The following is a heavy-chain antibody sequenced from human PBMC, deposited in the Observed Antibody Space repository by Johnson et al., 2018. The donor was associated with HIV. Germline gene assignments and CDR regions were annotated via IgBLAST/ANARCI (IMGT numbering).Heavy chain of an antibody. D-gene: IGHD6-25*01. J-gene: IGHJ3*02. CDR2: ISWNSGSI. CDR3: AKAISIAATPYAFDM. V-gene: IGHV3-9*01. Sequence: VQLVESGGGLVQPGGSLRLSCAASGFTFSSYAMSWVRQAPGKGLEWVSAISWNSGSIGYADSVKGRFTISRDNAKNSLYLQMNSLRAEDTALYYCAKAISIAATPYAFDMWGRGTMVNVSS. CDR1: GFTFSSYA.